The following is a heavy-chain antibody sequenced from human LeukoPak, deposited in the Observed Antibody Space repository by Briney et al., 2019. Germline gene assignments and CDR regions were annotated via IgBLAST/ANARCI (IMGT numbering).Heavy chain of an antibody. D-gene: IGHD4-17*01. CDR1: GIIFSEFG. V-gene: IGHV3-23*01. CDR2: VVGSGVPT. Sequence: GGSLRLSCAASGIIFSEFGMSWVRQAPGKGLEWVATVVGSGVPTYYAESVQGRFTISRDNYKNTLYLQMSSLRAEDTAKYYCAKDPNGDYIGTFDIWGQGTMVIVS. J-gene: IGHJ3*02. CDR3: AKDPNGDYIGTFDI.